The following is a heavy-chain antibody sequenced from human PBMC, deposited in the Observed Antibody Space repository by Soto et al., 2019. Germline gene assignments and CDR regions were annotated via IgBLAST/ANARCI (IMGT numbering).Heavy chain of an antibody. CDR2: IYYSGST. Sequence: SETLSLTCTVSGGSVSSGSYYWSWIRQPPGKGLEWIGYIYYSGSTNYNPSLKSRVTISVDTSKSQFSLKLSSVTAADTAVYYCARLNTAMDYFDYWGQGTLVTVYS. D-gene: IGHD5-18*01. V-gene: IGHV4-61*01. CDR3: ARLNTAMDYFDY. J-gene: IGHJ4*02. CDR1: GGSVSSGSYY.